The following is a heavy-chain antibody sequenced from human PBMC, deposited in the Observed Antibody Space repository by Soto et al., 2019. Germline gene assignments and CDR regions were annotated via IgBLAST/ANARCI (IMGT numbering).Heavy chain of an antibody. J-gene: IGHJ6*02. CDR3: ARGGKFHSEDLWEASYSHGLDV. Sequence: QVQLVQSGPEVKKPGSSVKVSCEASGGTFKKFAISWVRQAPGQGLEWMGGTLPFLGSSKYPQKFQGRVTIAADESETTTSMELTGLTSEDTAVYYCARGGKFHSEDLWEASYSHGLDVWGQGTTVTVSS. CDR2: TLPFLGSS. D-gene: IGHD1-26*01. V-gene: IGHV1-69*01. CDR1: GGTFKKFA.